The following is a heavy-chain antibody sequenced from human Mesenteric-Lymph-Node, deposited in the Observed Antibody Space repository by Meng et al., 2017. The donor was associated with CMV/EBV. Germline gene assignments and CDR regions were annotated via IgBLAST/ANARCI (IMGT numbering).Heavy chain of an antibody. V-gene: IGHV3-7*01. CDR1: GFNFNLIW. Sequence: GESLKISCAASGFNFNLIWMSWVRQAPGKGLEWVATIKQDGSEKYYVDSVKGRFTISRDNAKNSLYLQMKSLRVEDTAVYYRAREGGSSYDFWSGYYMDYYGMDVWGQGTTVTVSS. CDR3: AREGGSSYDFWSGYYMDYYGMDV. D-gene: IGHD3-3*01. J-gene: IGHJ6*02. CDR2: IKQDGSEK.